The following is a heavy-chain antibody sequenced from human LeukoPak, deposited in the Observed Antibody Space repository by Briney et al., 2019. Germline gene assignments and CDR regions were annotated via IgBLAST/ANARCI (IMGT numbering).Heavy chain of an antibody. CDR3: VREVGRPKTFYFDS. CDR1: GFVFSRDN. Sequence: GGSLRLSCTASGFVFSRDNMNWVRQAPGKGLEWVAHISETIYYADSVQGRFTISRDNAKNSLYLQMSNLRVDDTAMYYCVREVGRPKTFYFDSWGRGTPVTVSS. J-gene: IGHJ4*02. D-gene: IGHD3-16*01. V-gene: IGHV3-48*04. CDR2: ISETI.